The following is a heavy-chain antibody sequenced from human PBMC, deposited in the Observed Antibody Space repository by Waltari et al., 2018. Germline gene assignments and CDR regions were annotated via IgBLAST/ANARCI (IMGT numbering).Heavy chain of an antibody. CDR1: GGSISSYY. J-gene: IGHJ6*03. V-gene: IGHV4-59*01. CDR3: ARQITSIYYMDV. D-gene: IGHD3-10*01. CDR2: IYYRGST. Sequence: QVQLQESGPGLVKPSETLSLTCTVSGGSISSYYWSWIRQPPGKGLEWIGYIYYRGSTNYNPALKRRVTISVDTSKNQFSLKLSSVTAADTAVYYCARQITSIYYMDVWGKGTTVTVSS.